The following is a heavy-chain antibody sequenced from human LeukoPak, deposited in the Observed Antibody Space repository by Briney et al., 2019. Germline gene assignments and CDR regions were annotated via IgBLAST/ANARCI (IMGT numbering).Heavy chain of an antibody. Sequence: GASVKVSCKASGYTFTSYGISWVRQAPGQGLEWMGGIIPIFGTANYAQEFQGRVTITADESTSTAYMELSSLRSEDTAVYYCASGGSRRYDYSNYLDDYYCMDVWGKGTTVTVSS. J-gene: IGHJ6*03. V-gene: IGHV1-69*13. CDR3: ASGGSRRYDYSNYLDDYYCMDV. D-gene: IGHD4-11*01. CDR1: GYTFTSYG. CDR2: IIPIFGTA.